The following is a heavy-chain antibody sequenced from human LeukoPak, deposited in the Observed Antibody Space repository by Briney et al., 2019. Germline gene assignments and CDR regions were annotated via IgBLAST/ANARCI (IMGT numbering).Heavy chain of an antibody. CDR1: GFTFSSYA. D-gene: IGHD5-18*01. CDR2: ISYDGSNK. J-gene: IGHJ6*02. CDR3: ARDLGDTAMDPNYYYYGMDV. Sequence: PGRSLRLSSAASGFTFSSYAMHWVRQAPGKGLEWVAVISYDGSNKYYADSVKGRFTISRDNSKNTLYLQMNSLRAEDTAVYYCARDLGDTAMDPNYYYYGMDVWGQGTTVTVSS. V-gene: IGHV3-30-3*01.